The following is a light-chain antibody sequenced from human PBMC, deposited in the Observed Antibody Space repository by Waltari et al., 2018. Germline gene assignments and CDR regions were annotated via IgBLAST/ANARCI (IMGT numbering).Light chain of an antibody. J-gene: IGKJ1*01. CDR1: ESVSRTV. Sequence: SCEASESVSRTVAWYQRKTGQAPRLLIYGASTRATGIPERFSGGGSGTDFSLTISRLEPEDFAVYYCQHYVRLPATFGQGTKVEIK. V-gene: IGKV3-20*01. CDR2: GAS. CDR3: QHYVRLPAT.